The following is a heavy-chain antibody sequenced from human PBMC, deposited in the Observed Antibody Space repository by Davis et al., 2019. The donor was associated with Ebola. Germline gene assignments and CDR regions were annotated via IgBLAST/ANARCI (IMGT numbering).Heavy chain of an antibody. D-gene: IGHD2-15*01. CDR2: ISAYNGHT. CDR1: GYSFTNYY. V-gene: IGHV1-18*04. Sequence: ASVKVSCKASGYSFTNYYMHWVRQAPGQGLEWMAWISAYNGHTNYAQKFQGRLTLTTDTSRSTAYMELRSLTSDDTAEYFCARGRSGGWDFDYWGQGTLVTVSS. J-gene: IGHJ4*02. CDR3: ARGRSGGWDFDY.